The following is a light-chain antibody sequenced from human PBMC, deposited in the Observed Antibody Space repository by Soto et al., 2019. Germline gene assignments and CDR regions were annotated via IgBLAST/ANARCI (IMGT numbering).Light chain of an antibody. CDR3: QQGHTTPIT. CDR1: QSIRSY. V-gene: IGKV1-39*01. J-gene: IGKJ5*01. CDR2: TAS. Sequence: IQITQSPSSLSASVGGRVCSGWRASQSIRSYVNWYQQKPGRAPKLLIYTASSWQSGVPSRFSGSGSGTDFTLTISSLQPEDCATYQCQQGHTTPITFGQGTRLEI.